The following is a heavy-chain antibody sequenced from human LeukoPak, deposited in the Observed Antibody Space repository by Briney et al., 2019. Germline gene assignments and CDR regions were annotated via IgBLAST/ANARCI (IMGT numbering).Heavy chain of an antibody. Sequence: PGGSLRLSCAASGFTFSSYAMSWVRQAPGKGLEWVSAISGSGGSTYYADSVKGRFTISRDNSKNTLYLQMNGLRAEDTAVYYCAKGGTMVRGVDRFDYWGQGTLVTVSS. V-gene: IGHV3-23*01. CDR1: GFTFSSYA. CDR2: ISGSGGST. CDR3: AKGGTMVRGVDRFDY. D-gene: IGHD3-10*01. J-gene: IGHJ4*02.